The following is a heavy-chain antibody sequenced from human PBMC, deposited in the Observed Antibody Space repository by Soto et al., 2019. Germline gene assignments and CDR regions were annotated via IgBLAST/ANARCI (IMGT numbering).Heavy chain of an antibody. V-gene: IGHV4-59*08. CDR2: IYYSGGT. Sequence: QVQLQESGPGLVKPSETLSLICTVSGDSLSNYYWSWIRQPPGKGLEWIGYIYYSGGTNYNPSLKSRVTISVDASKNQFSLKLTSVTAADTAVYYCARGGSGNHPYWGQGTLVTVSS. D-gene: IGHD1-26*01. J-gene: IGHJ4*02. CDR1: GDSLSNYY. CDR3: ARGGSGNHPY.